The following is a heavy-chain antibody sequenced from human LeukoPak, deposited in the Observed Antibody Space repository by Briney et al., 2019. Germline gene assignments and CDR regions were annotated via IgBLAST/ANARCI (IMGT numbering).Heavy chain of an antibody. CDR2: ISYDGSNK. CDR1: GFTFSSYG. J-gene: IGHJ1*01. CDR3: AKDLSPLRLGELSFAYYYDSSGYP. D-gene: IGHD3-22*01. V-gene: IGHV3-30*18. Sequence: GGSLRLSCAASGFTFSSYGMHWVRQAPGKGLEWVAVISYDGSNKYYADSVKGRFTISRDNSKNTLYLQMNSLRAEDTAVYYCAKDLSPLRLGELSFAYYYDSSGYPGGQGTLVTVSS.